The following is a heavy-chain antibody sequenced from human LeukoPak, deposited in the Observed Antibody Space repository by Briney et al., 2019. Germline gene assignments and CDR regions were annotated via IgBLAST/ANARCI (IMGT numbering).Heavy chain of an antibody. CDR2: LYSGSTT. CDR3: ARVGDHYHRYLDL. D-gene: IGHD1-14*01. CDR1: GFSVGSNY. J-gene: IGHJ2*01. Sequence: GGSLTLSCAASGFSVGSNYMNWVRQAPGKGLEWVSILYSGSTTYYTDSVKGRFTISRDNSRNTLYLHMTNLRVEDTAVYFCARVGDHYHRYLDLWGRGSLLTVSS. V-gene: IGHV3-53*01.